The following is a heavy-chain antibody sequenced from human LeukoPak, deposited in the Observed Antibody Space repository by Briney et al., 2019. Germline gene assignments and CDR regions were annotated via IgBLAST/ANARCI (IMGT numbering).Heavy chain of an antibody. V-gene: IGHV4-59*01. CDR1: GVSISPYY. CDR2: IYYSGST. D-gene: IGHD3-3*01. J-gene: IGHJ3*02. Sequence: PSQTLSLTCTVSGVSISPYYWTWIRQPPGKGLEWSGYIYYSGSTNYNPSLKSRVTISLDTSKTQFSLKLSSVTAADMAVYYCARRLKIFGVGAGDAFDIWGQGTMVTVSS. CDR3: ARRLKIFGVGAGDAFDI.